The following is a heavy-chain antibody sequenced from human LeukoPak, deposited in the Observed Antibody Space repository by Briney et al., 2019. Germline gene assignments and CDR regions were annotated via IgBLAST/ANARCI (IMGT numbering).Heavy chain of an antibody. CDR2: IYYSGST. V-gene: IGHV4-39*02. J-gene: IGHJ4*02. CDR3: ARTTCSDSHLAYFFDF. Sequence: PSETLSLTCTVSGGSITSETYYWGWIRQPPGKGLEWIGTIYYSGSTYYNPSLKSRVTISVDTSKNHFSLRLSSVTAADTAVYYCARTTCSDSHLAYFFDFWGQGTLVTVSS. D-gene: IGHD1-1*01. CDR1: GGSITSETYY.